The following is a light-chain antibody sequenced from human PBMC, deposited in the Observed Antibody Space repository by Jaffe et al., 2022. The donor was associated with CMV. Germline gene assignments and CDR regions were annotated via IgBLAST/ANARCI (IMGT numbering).Light chain of an antibody. CDR1: ESINIY. CDR3: QQSYTTSWT. CDR2: AAS. Sequence: DIQVTQSPSSLSASVGDRVTITCRASESINIYLNWYQQKPGKAPKLLIYAASSLQSGVPSRFSGSGSGTDFTLTISSLQTEDIASYFCQQSYTTSWTFGQGTKVEIK. V-gene: IGKV1-39*01. J-gene: IGKJ1*01.